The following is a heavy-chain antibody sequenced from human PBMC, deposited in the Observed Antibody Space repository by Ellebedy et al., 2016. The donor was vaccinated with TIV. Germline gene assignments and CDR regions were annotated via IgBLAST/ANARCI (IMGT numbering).Heavy chain of an antibody. CDR3: ATRAIYGSGSTDY. CDR1: GGSISNYY. CDR2: IYYSGST. J-gene: IGHJ4*02. V-gene: IGHV4-59*12. Sequence: SETLSLXXAVYGGSISNYYWSWIRQPPGKGLEWIGYIYYSGSTNYNPSLKSRVTISVDTSKNQFSLKLSSVTAADTAVYYCATRAIYGSGSTDYWGQGTLVTVSS. D-gene: IGHD3-10*01.